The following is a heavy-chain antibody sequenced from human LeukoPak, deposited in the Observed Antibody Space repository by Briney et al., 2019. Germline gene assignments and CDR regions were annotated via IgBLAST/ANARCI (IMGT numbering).Heavy chain of an antibody. CDR2: ISPSGGIT. V-gene: IGHV3-23*01. Sequence: GGSLRLSCAASGFTFSSHGMNWVRQAPGKGLEWVSGISPSGGITYYTDSVKGRFTISRDNSKNTQSLQMNRLRPEDAAVYYCAKAPVTTCRGAYCYPFDYWGQGTLVTVSS. J-gene: IGHJ4*02. D-gene: IGHD2-21*01. CDR1: GFTFSSHG. CDR3: AKAPVTTCRGAYCYPFDY.